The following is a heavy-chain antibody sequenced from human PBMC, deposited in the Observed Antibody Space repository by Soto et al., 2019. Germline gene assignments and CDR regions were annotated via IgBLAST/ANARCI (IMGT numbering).Heavy chain of an antibody. Sequence: QVQLVESGGGVVQPGRSLRLSCAASGFTFSSYGMHWVRQAPGKGLEWVAVISYDGSNKYYADSVKGRFTISRDNSKNTLYLQMNSLRAEDTAVYYCAKDIVVVPAARNYYYYYGMDVWGQGTTVTVSS. D-gene: IGHD2-2*01. J-gene: IGHJ6*02. CDR2: ISYDGSNK. CDR1: GFTFSSYG. V-gene: IGHV3-30*18. CDR3: AKDIVVVPAARNYYYYYGMDV.